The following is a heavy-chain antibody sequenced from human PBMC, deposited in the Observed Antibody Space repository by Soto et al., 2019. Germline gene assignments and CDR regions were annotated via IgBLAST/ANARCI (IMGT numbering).Heavy chain of an antibody. CDR2: ISYDGSNK. J-gene: IGHJ4*02. D-gene: IGHD3-10*01. CDR3: AKDQAGVLWFGELLFN. V-gene: IGHV3-30-3*01. Sequence: QVQLVESGGGVVQPGRSLRLSCAASGFTFSSYAMHWVRQAPGKGLEWVAVISYDGSNKYYADSVKGRFTISRDNSKNTLYLQMNSLRAEDTAVYYCAKDQAGVLWFGELLFNWGQGTLVTVSS. CDR1: GFTFSSYA.